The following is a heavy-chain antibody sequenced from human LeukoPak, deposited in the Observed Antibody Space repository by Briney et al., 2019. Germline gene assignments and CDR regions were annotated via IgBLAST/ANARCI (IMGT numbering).Heavy chain of an antibody. CDR1: GYTFTSYG. CDR3: ARGGGGYYYDSSGYPY. CDR2: ISAYNGNT. V-gene: IGHV1-18*01. J-gene: IGHJ4*02. D-gene: IGHD3-22*01. Sequence: ASVKVSCKASGYTFTSYGISWVRQAPGQGLEWMGWISAYNGNTNYAQKLQGRVTMTTDTSTSTAYMELSSLRSEDTAVYYCARGGGGYYYDSSGYPYWGQGTLVTVSS.